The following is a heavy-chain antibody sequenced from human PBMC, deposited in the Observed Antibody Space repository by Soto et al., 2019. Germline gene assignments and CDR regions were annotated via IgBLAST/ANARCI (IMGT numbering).Heavy chain of an antibody. CDR1: GYTFSSNA. Sequence: QVHLVQSGAEVKEPGASVRVSCKASGYTFSSNAIHWVRQDPGQELEWMGWINGGNGYAKYSQNFQDRVTLTRDASASTTNMELSSLRSEDTAIFYCARATYTSGGSPTFAMDVWGQGTTVTVSS. D-gene: IGHD3-10*01. J-gene: IGHJ6*02. V-gene: IGHV1-3*01. CDR3: ARATYTSGGSPTFAMDV. CDR2: INGGNGYA.